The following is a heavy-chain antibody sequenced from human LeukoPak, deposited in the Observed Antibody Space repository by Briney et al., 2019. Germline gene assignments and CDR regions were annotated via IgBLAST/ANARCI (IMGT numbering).Heavy chain of an antibody. D-gene: IGHD5-12*01. CDR3: VKESPATIADY. CDR1: GFTFSSYA. Sequence: AGGSLRLSCSASGFTFSSYAMHWVRQAPGKGLEYVSAISSNGGSTYYADSVKGRFTISRDNSKNTLYLQMSSLRAEDTAVYYCVKESPATIADYSGQGTLVTVSS. CDR2: ISSNGGST. J-gene: IGHJ4*02. V-gene: IGHV3-64D*09.